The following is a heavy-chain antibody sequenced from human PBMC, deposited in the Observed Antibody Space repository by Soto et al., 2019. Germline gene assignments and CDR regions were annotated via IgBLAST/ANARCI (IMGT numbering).Heavy chain of an antibody. J-gene: IGHJ6*02. D-gene: IGHD2-15*01. CDR3: ARDLGEVYCSGGSCYPRTYYYYGMDV. CDR2: ISAYNGNT. Sequence: ASVKVSYKASGYTYNRYGIMWVRQAPGQGLEWMGWISAYNGNTNYAQKLQGRVTMTTDTSTSTAYMELRSLRSDDTAVYYCARDLGEVYCSGGSCYPRTYYYYGMDVWGQGTTVTVSS. V-gene: IGHV1-18*01. CDR1: GYTYNRYG.